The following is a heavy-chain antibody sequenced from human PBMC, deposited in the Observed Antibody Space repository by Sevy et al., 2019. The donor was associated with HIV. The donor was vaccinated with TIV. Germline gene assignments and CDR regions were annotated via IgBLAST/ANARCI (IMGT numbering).Heavy chain of an antibody. CDR3: ARLTTTSTPDLYGMDV. V-gene: IGHV1-2*02. D-gene: IGHD4-17*01. Sequence: ASVKVSCKASGYMFTDYYIHWVGQAPGQGLEWMAWINPNDRVTNYTQRFQGEVTVSRDTSISTAYMEMSRLRSDVTAIYYCARLTTTSTPDLYGMDVRGQGTKVTVSS. CDR1: GYMFTDYY. J-gene: IGHJ6*02. CDR2: INPNDRVT.